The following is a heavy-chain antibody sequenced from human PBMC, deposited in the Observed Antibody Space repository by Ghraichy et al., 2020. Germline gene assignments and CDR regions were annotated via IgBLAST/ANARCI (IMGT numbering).Heavy chain of an antibody. D-gene: IGHD3-10*01. CDR2: VYYSGRT. CDR1: GGSISNIGYY. J-gene: IGHJ4*02. V-gene: IGHV4-39*01. Sequence: SHTLSLTCTVSGGSISNIGYYWGWIRQPPGKGLEWIGSVYYSGRTYYNSSLESRLTISTDTSKNQLSLRLRSVTATDTAVYYCSRLGGSETLEYYFNYWGQGTLVTVSS. CDR3: SRLGGSETLEYYFNY.